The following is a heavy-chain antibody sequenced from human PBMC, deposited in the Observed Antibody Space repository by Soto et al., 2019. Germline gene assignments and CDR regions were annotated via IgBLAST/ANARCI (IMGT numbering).Heavy chain of an antibody. Sequence: GGSLRLSCAASGFTFSSYSMNWVRQAPGKGLEWVSSISSSSSYIYYADSVKGRFTISRDNAKNSLYLQMNSLRAEDTAVYYCARDLDTAMVTIDYWGQGTLVTVSS. D-gene: IGHD5-18*01. V-gene: IGHV3-21*01. CDR1: GFTFSSYS. J-gene: IGHJ4*02. CDR3: ARDLDTAMVTIDY. CDR2: ISSSSSYI.